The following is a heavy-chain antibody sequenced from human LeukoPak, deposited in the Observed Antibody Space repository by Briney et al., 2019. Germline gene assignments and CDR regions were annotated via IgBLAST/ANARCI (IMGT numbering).Heavy chain of an antibody. D-gene: IGHD3-3*01. V-gene: IGHV3-64D*09. J-gene: IGHJ5*02. CDR1: GFTFSRYA. CDR3: VKAYYDFWSAYANWFDP. CDR2: ISSNGGST. Sequence: PGGSLRLSCSASGFTFSRYAMHWVCQGPGKGLEHVSVISSNGGSTYYADSVKGRFTISRDNSKNTLYLQMSSLRAEDTAVYYCVKAYYDFWSAYANWFDPWGQGTLVTVSS.